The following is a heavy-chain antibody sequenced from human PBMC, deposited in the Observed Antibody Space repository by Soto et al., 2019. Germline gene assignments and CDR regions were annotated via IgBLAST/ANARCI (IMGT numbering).Heavy chain of an antibody. Sequence: ASVKVSCKASGYTFTSYDINWVRQATGQGLEWMGWMNPNSGNTGYAQKFQGRVTMTRNTSISTAYMELSSLRSEDTAVYYCACRAEWREMNDAFDIWGQGTMVTVSS. CDR2: MNPNSGNT. V-gene: IGHV1-8*01. D-gene: IGHD3-3*01. J-gene: IGHJ3*02. CDR1: GYTFTSYD. CDR3: ACRAEWREMNDAFDI.